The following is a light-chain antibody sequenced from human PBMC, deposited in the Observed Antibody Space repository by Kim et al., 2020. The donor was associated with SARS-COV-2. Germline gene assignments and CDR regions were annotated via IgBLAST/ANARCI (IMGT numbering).Light chain of an antibody. Sequence: LSPGDRATLSCRASQSVSSHLAWYQQKPGQAPRLLVYDASSRATGVPARFSGSGSGTDFTLTISSLEPEDFAVYFCQQRYNWPWTFGQGTKVEIK. CDR1: QSVSSH. CDR2: DAS. CDR3: QQRYNWPWT. J-gene: IGKJ1*01. V-gene: IGKV3-11*01.